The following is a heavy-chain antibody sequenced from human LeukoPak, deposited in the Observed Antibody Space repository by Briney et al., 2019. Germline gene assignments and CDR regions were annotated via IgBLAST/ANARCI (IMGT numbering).Heavy chain of an antibody. J-gene: IGHJ4*02. CDR1: GGSFSGYY. D-gene: IGHD3-10*01. CDR2: INHSGST. CDR3: ARGQYYYGSGSYGY. V-gene: IGHV4-34*01. Sequence: LETLSLTCAVYGGSFSGYYWSWIRQPPGKGLEWIGEINHSGSTNYNPSLKSRVTISVDTSKNQFSLKLSSVTAADTAVYYCARGQYYYGSGSYGYWGQGTLVTVSS.